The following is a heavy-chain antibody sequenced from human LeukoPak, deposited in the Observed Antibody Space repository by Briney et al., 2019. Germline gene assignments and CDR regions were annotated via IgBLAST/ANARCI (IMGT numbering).Heavy chain of an antibody. CDR3: ARADRRAHN. D-gene: IGHD2-21*01. V-gene: IGHV1-2*02. CDR2: INPNSGGT. CDR1: GYTFTSYG. Sequence: GASVKVSCKASGYTFTSYGISWVRQAPGQGLEWMGWINPNSGGTNYAQKFQGRVTMTRDTSISTAYMELSRLRSDDTAVYYCARADRRAHNWGQGTLVTVSS. J-gene: IGHJ4*02.